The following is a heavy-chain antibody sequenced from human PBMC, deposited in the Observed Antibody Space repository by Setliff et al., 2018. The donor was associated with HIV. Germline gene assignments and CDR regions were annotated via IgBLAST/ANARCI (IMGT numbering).Heavy chain of an antibody. CDR2: IYYDGSA. V-gene: IGHV4-39*01. Sequence: SETLSLTCSVSGGSVSDSNVYWNWVRQSPGKGLEWIGNIYYDGSAYYNPSRKSRVNILIDPSTNQFSLKLSSVTASDTAVYYCARHVDGGLWNAYYYYGLDVWGQGTAVTVSS. J-gene: IGHJ6*02. CDR3: ARHVDGGLWNAYYYYGLDV. CDR1: GGSVSDSNVY. D-gene: IGHD3-3*01.